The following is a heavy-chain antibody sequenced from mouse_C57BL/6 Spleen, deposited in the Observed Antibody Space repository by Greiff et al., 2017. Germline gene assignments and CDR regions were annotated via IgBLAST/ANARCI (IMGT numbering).Heavy chain of an antibody. CDR2: IWSGGST. J-gene: IGHJ4*01. CDR3: ARNPDSSGYEDYYAMDY. V-gene: IGHV2-2*01. CDR1: GFSLTSYG. D-gene: IGHD3-2*02. Sequence: VKLLESGPGLVQPSQSLSITCTVSGFSLTSYGVHWVRQSPGKGLEWLGVIWSGGSTDYNAAFISRLSISKDNSKSQVFFKMNSLQADDTAIYYCARNPDSSGYEDYYAMDYWGQGTSVTVSS.